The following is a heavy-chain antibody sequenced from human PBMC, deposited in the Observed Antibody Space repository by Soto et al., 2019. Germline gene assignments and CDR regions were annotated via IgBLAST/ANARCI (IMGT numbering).Heavy chain of an antibody. CDR1: GFTFSSYG. J-gene: IGHJ4*02. D-gene: IGHD4-17*01. V-gene: IGHV3-30*03. CDR3: ATSTVPDY. Sequence: QVQLVESGGGVVQPGRSLRLSCAASGFTFSSYGMHWVRQAPGKGLEWVAVISYDGSNKYYADSVKGRFTISRDNSKNTLSLQMNSLRAEDTAVYYCATSTVPDYWGQGTLVTVSS. CDR2: ISYDGSNK.